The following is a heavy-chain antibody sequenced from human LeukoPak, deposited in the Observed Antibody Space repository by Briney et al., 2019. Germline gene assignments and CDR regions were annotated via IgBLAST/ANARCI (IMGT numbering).Heavy chain of an antibody. V-gene: IGHV4-30-2*01. CDR3: ARTSIAARRANAFDI. CDR2: IYHSGST. J-gene: IGHJ3*02. CDR1: GGSISSGGYS. D-gene: IGHD6-6*01. Sequence: SRTLSLTCTVSGGSISSGGYSWSWIRQPPGKGLEWIGYIYHSGSTYYNPSLKSRVTISVDRSKNQFSLKLSSVTAADTAVYYCARTSIAARRANAFDIWGQGTMVTVSS.